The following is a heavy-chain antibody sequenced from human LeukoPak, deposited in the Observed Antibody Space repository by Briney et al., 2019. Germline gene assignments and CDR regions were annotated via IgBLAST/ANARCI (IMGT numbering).Heavy chain of an antibody. CDR1: GYTLTELS. CDR2: FDPEDGET. CDR3: ATDIRYSSGWYARDY. V-gene: IGHV1-24*01. D-gene: IGHD6-19*01. J-gene: IGHJ4*02. Sequence: ASVKVSCKVSGYTLTELSMHWVRQAPGKGLEWMGGFDPEDGETIYAQKFQGRVTMTEDTSTDTAYMELSSLRSEDTAVYYCATDIRYSSGWYARDYWGQGTLVTVSS.